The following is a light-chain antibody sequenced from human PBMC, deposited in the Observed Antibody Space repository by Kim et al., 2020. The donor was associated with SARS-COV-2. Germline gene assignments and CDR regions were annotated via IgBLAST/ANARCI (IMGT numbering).Light chain of an antibody. V-gene: IGKV3-20*01. CDR2: GAS. J-gene: IGKJ5*01. CDR3: QQFGGSPPIT. Sequence: PGETATLSCRASESVDSSKLAWYQQKPGQAPRLLIFGASSRATGIPDRFGGSGSGTDFTLTISRLEPEDFAVYYCQQFGGSPPITFGQGTRLEIK. CDR1: ESVDSSK.